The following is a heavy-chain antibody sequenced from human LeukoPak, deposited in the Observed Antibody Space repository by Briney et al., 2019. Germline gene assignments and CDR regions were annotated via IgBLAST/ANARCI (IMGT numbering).Heavy chain of an antibody. J-gene: IGHJ4*02. V-gene: IGHV3-23*01. CDR3: AKDPAYYYDSSGYYQPYFDY. D-gene: IGHD3-22*01. CDR2: ISGSGGST. Sequence: GGSLRLSCAASGFTFSSYAMSWVRQAPGKGLEWVSAISGSGGSTCYADSVKGRFTISRDNSQNTLYLQMNSLGAEDTAVYYCAKDPAYYYDSSGYYQPYFDYWGQGTLVTVSS. CDR1: GFTFSSYA.